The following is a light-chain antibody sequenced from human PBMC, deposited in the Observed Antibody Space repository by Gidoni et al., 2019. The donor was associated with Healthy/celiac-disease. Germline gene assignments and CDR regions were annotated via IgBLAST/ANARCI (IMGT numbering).Light chain of an antibody. V-gene: IGKV4-1*01. CDR1: QSVLYSSNNKNY. J-gene: IGKJ3*01. CDR2: WAS. Sequence: DIVMTQSPASLAVSLGERATINCKSSQSVLYSSNNKNYLAWYQQKPGQPPKLLIYWASTRESGVPDRFSGSGSGTDFTLTITSLQAEDVAVYYCQQYYSIPPTFGPGTKVDIK. CDR3: QQYYSIPPT.